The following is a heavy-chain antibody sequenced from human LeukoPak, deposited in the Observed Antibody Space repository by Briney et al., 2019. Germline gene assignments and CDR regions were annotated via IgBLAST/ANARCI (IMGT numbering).Heavy chain of an antibody. D-gene: IGHD7-27*01. J-gene: IGHJ4*02. CDR1: GFPFSDYY. Sequence: GGSLRLSCAASGFPFSDYYMSWIRQAPGKGLEWVSYISSSGSTIYYADSVKGRFTISRDNAKNSLYLQMNSLRAEDTAVYYCAREALLGYYFDYWGQGTLVTVSS. CDR3: AREALLGYYFDY. V-gene: IGHV3-11*01. CDR2: ISSSGSTI.